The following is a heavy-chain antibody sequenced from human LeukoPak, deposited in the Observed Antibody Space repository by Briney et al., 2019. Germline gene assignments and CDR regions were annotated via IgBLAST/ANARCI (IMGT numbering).Heavy chain of an antibody. CDR3: TRDPRNKGFDP. CDR2: INGDGSST. V-gene: IGHV3-74*01. J-gene: IGHJ5*02. Sequence: GGSLRLSCPASGFTLSYYWMHWVRQAPGKGLVWVSCINGDGSSTNYADSVKGRFTISRDNAKNTLYLEMNSLRAEDTAVYYCTRDPRNKGFDPWGQGTLVTVSS. CDR1: GFTLSYYW. D-gene: IGHD1/OR15-1a*01.